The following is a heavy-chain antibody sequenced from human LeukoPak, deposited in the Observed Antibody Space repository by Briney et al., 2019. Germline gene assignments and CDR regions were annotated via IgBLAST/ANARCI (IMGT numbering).Heavy chain of an antibody. Sequence: PGGSLRLSCAASGFTFSSYEMNWVRQAPGKGLEWVSYISSSGSTIYYADSVKGRFTISRDNSKNTLYLQMNSLRAEDTAVYYCAKDSEPYCSGGSCPFDYWGQGTLVTVSS. J-gene: IGHJ4*02. CDR3: AKDSEPYCSGGSCPFDY. CDR1: GFTFSSYE. CDR2: ISSSGSTI. D-gene: IGHD2-15*01. V-gene: IGHV3-48*03.